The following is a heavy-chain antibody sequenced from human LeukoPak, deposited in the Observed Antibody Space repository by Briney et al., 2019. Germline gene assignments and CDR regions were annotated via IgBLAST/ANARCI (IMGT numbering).Heavy chain of an antibody. V-gene: IGHV4-61*01. D-gene: IGHD5-18*01. CDR3: ARGGWLPIDY. J-gene: IGHJ4*02. CDR2: IYYSGTT. CDR1: GGSIRSSSYY. Sequence: SETLSLTCTVSGGSIRSSSYYWSWVRQPPGKGLEWIGYIYYSGTTNYNPSLKSRVTISVDTSKNQFSLNLTSVTAADTAVYYCARGGWLPIDYWGQGTLVTVSS.